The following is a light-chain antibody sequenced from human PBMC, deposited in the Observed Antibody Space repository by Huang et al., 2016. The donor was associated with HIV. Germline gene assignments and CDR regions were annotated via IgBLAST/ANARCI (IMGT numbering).Light chain of an antibody. J-gene: IGKJ1*01. CDR3: QQYNNWPRT. Sequence: EIVMTQSPATLSVSPGERATLSCRASQRVSSNLAWSQQKPGPAPRLLIYGASTRATGIPARFSGSGSGTEFTLTISSLQSEDFAVYYCQQYNNWPRTFGQGTKVEIK. CDR1: QRVSSN. CDR2: GAS. V-gene: IGKV3-15*01.